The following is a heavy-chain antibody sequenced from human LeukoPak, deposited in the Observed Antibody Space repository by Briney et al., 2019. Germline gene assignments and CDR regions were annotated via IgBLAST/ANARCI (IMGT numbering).Heavy chain of an antibody. V-gene: IGHV4-30-2*01. CDR1: VGSISSGGYS. Sequence: PSETLSLTCAVSVGSISSGGYSWSWLRQPPGEGLEWIGYIYHSGSTYYNPSLKSRFTISVDRPKNQFFLNVTSLTAADTAVYYCARSRQASGLFNSWGQGTLVVVSS. CDR3: ARSRQASGLFNS. CDR2: IYHSGST. J-gene: IGHJ5*01. D-gene: IGHD3-10*01.